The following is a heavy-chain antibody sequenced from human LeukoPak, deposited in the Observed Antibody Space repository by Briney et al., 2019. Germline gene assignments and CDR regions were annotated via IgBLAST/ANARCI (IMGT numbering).Heavy chain of an antibody. Sequence: PGGSLRLSCAASGFTFSGSAMHWVRQASGKGLEWVGRIRSKANSYATAYAASVKGRFTISRDDSKNTAYLQMNSPKTEDTAVYYCTRPRYCSGGSCYEFDYWGQGTLVTVSS. J-gene: IGHJ4*02. V-gene: IGHV3-73*01. CDR2: IRSKANSYAT. D-gene: IGHD2-15*01. CDR1: GFTFSGSA. CDR3: TRPRYCSGGSCYEFDY.